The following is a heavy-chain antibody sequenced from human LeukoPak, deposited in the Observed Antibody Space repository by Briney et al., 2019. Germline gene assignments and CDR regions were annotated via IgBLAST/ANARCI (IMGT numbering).Heavy chain of an antibody. CDR1: GYTFTGYY. Sequence: ASVKVSCKASGYTFTGYYMHWVRQAPGQGLEWMGWINPNSGGTNYAQKFQGRVTMTRDTSISTAYMELSRLRSDDTAVYYCARVRIRYLFQGFYYYYSMDVWGQGTTVTVSS. D-gene: IGHD3-9*01. J-gene: IGHJ6*02. CDR3: ARVRIRYLFQGFYYYYSMDV. CDR2: INPNSGGT. V-gene: IGHV1-2*02.